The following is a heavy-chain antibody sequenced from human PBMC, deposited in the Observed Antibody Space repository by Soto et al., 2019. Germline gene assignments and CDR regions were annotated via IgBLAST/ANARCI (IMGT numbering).Heavy chain of an antibody. CDR3: ARNPSTSWPPLYGMDV. Sequence: QGHLVQSGAEVKKPGASVKVSCKASDYTFDSYGINWVRQAPGQVLEWMGWISPYNGNPKYAQKFQGRVTMTTDTSTTTAYMELRSLRSDDTAVYYCARNPSTSWPPLYGMDVWGQGTTVTVSS. J-gene: IGHJ6*02. V-gene: IGHV1-18*01. CDR2: ISPYNGNP. CDR1: DYTFDSYG.